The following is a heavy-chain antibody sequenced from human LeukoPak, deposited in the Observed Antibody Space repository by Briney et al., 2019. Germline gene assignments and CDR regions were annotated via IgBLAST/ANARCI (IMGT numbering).Heavy chain of an antibody. V-gene: IGHV3-74*01. J-gene: IGHJ4*02. CDR3: AKDSGSSWSPNY. CDR1: GFTFSSYW. D-gene: IGHD6-13*01. CDR2: INVDGSST. Sequence: GGSLRLSCAASGFTFSSYWMHWVRQAPGKGLVWVSRINVDGSSTNYADSVKGRFTISRDNVKNTLYLQMDRLRAEDTAVYYCAKDSGSSWSPNYWGQGTLVTVSS.